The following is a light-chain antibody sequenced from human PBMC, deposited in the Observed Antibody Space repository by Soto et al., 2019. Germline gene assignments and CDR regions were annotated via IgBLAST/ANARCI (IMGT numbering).Light chain of an antibody. V-gene: IGKV1-27*01. CDR1: QGISSY. J-gene: IGKJ1*01. CDR2: SAS. CDR3: QQYNSYS. Sequence: DIQMTQTKSSLSASVGDRVTIICRVSQGISSYLNWYRQKPGKVPKLLIYSASNLQSGVPSRFSGSGSGTDFTLTISSLQPEDVATYYCQQYNSYSFGQGTNVDIK.